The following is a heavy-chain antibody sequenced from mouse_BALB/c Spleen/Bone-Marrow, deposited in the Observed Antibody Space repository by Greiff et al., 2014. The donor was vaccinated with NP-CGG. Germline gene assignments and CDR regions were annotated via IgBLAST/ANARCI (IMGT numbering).Heavy chain of an antibody. CDR3: ARGVPMDY. Sequence: QVHVKQSGAELVRPGSSVKISCKASGYAFSSYWMKWVKQRPGQGLEWIGQIYPGDGDTNYNGKFKGKATLTADKSSSTAYMQLSSLTSEDSAVYFCARGVPMDYWGQGTSVTVSS. CDR1: GYAFSSYW. CDR2: IYPGDGDT. V-gene: IGHV1-80*01. J-gene: IGHJ4*01.